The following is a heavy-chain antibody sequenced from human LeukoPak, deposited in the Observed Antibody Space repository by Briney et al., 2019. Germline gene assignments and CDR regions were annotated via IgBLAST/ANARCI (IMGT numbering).Heavy chain of an antibody. D-gene: IGHD2-2*01. CDR2: IRSKAYGGTT. CDR3: TRSYCSSTSCSSPTSDY. V-gene: IGHV3-49*04. Sequence: PGRSLRLSCTASGFTFGDYAMSWVRQAPGKGLEWVGFIRSKAYGGTTEYAASVKGRFTISRDDSKSIAYLQMNSPKTEDTAVYYCTRSYCSSTSCSSPTSDYWGQGTLVTVSS. CDR1: GFTFGDYA. J-gene: IGHJ4*02.